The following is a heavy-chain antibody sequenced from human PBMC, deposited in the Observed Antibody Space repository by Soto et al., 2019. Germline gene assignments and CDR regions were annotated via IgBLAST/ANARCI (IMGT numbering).Heavy chain of an antibody. D-gene: IGHD3-16*01. CDR1: GFTFGDYA. J-gene: IGHJ4*02. Sequence: GGSLRLSCTTSGFTFGDYALSWVRQAPGKGLEWVGFIRRNAYGGTTDYAASVKGRFTISRDDSKSIAYLQMNGLRTEDTALYYCTRASSLDFDVWGQGTLGTVS. CDR3: TRASSLDFDV. V-gene: IGHV3-49*04. CDR2: IRRNAYGGTT.